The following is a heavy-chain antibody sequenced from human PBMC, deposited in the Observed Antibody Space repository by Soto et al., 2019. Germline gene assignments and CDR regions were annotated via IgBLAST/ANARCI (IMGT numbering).Heavy chain of an antibody. CDR1: GLTFSYFA. CDR3: ALLGRSGSGRPYYYGMDV. CDR2: ISGSGGIT. Sequence: EVQLLESGGGLVQPGGSLRLSCAVSGLTFSYFAMSWVRQAPGKGLEWVSAISGSGGITYYADSVKGRFTISRDNFKNTLFLQMNSFRAEDTAVYYCALLGRSGSGRPYYYGMDVWGQGTTVTVSS. J-gene: IGHJ6*02. V-gene: IGHV3-23*01. D-gene: IGHD3-10*01.